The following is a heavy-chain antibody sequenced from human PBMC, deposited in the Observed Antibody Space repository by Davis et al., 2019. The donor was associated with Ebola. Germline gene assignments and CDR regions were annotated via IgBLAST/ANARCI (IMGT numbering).Heavy chain of an antibody. Sequence: ASVKVSCKASGYTFTSYGITWVRQAPGQGLEWMGWINPHNGNTNYAQNVQGRVTMTTDTSTSTAYMELRSLRSDDTAVYYCARDWVVRAFDIWGQGTMVTVSS. CDR1: GYTFTSYG. CDR2: INPHNGNT. V-gene: IGHV1-18*04. CDR3: ARDWVVRAFDI. D-gene: IGHD6-19*01. J-gene: IGHJ3*02.